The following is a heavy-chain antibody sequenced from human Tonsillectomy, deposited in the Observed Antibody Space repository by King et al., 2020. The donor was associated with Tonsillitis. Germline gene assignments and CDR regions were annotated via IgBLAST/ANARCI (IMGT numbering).Heavy chain of an antibody. CDR2: IYYSGST. J-gene: IGHJ6*02. CDR1: GGSISSSSYY. CDR3: AGHGLFWGGYWGGLDV. V-gene: IGHV4-39*01. Sequence: QLQESGPGLVKPSETLSLTCTVSGGSISSSSYYWGWIRQPPGKGLEWIGSIYYSGSTYYNPSLKSRVTISVDTSKNRFSLKLTSVTAADTAVYYCAGHGLFWGGYWGGLDVWGQGTTVTVSS. D-gene: IGHD3-3*01.